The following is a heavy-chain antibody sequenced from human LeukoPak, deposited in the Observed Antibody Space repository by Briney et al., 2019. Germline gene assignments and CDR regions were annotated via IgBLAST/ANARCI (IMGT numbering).Heavy chain of an antibody. D-gene: IGHD3-22*01. J-gene: IGHJ4*02. CDR2: LKREGSDT. CDR3: ARDANYYDSRGENYLNC. V-gene: IGHV3-7*01. CDR1: GFSFSSYW. Sequence: PGGSLRLSCAASGFSFSSYWMSWVRQAPGEGLEWVANLKREGSDTYYVDSVKGRFTISRENAKKSLYLQLNSLRAEDTAVYYCARDANYYDSRGENYLNCWAQGTLVTVSS.